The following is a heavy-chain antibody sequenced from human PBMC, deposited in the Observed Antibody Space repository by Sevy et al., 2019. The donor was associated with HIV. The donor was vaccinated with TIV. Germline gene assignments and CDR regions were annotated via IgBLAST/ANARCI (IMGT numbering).Heavy chain of an antibody. V-gene: IGHV1-69*06. CDR3: ARGYSSSWRSPYDAFDI. CDR2: IIPIFGTA. J-gene: IGHJ3*02. CDR1: GGTFSSYA. Sequence: ASVKVSCKASGGTFSSYAISWVRQAPGQGLEWMGGIIPIFGTANYAQKFQGRVTITADKSTSTAYMELSSLRSEDTAVYCCARGYSSSWRSPYDAFDIWGQGTMVTVSS. D-gene: IGHD6-13*01.